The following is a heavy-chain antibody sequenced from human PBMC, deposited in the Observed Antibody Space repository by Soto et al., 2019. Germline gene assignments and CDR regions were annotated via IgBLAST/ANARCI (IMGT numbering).Heavy chain of an antibody. CDR3: ASRCTLAPTTGSAFDL. CDR1: NGSIINYY. CDR2: IYYSGST. J-gene: IGHJ3*01. D-gene: IGHD1-26*01. Sequence: QVQLQESGPGLVKPSETLSLTCTVSNGSIINYYWSWIRQPPGKGLAWIGFIYYSGSTNYNPYLNGRVTMSVDMARHQLSLNLNSVTAADTAFYYCASRCTLAPTTGSAFDLWGQGTMVTVYS. V-gene: IGHV4-59*01.